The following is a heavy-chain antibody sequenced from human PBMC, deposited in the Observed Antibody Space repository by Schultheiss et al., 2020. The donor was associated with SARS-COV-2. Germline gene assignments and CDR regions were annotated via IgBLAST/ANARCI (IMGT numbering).Heavy chain of an antibody. V-gene: IGHV5-51*01. J-gene: IGHJ5*02. CDR3: ARSRVVTTVVTFP. D-gene: IGHD4-23*01. Sequence: WIRQPPGKGLELMGIIYPGDSDTRYSPSFQGQVTISADKSISTAYLQWSSLKASDTAMYYCARSRVVTTVVTFPWGQGTLVTVSS. CDR2: IYPGDSDT.